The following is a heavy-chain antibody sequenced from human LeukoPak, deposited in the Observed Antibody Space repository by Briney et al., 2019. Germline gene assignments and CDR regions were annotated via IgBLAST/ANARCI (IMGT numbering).Heavy chain of an antibody. Sequence: GGSLRLSCAASGFTVSSNYMSWVRQAPGKGLEWVSVIYSGGSTYYADSVKGRFTISRDNSKNTLYLQMNSLRAEDTAVYYCARVRSRDSRDLEDWGQGTLVTVSS. J-gene: IGHJ4*02. V-gene: IGHV3-53*01. CDR2: IYSGGST. CDR1: GFTVSSNY. D-gene: IGHD3-22*01. CDR3: ARVRSRDSRDLED.